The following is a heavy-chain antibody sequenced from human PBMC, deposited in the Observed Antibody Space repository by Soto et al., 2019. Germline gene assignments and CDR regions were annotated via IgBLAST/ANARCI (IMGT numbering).Heavy chain of an antibody. Sequence: QVQLQESGPGLVKPSQTLSLTCTVSGGSISSGGYYWSWIRQHPGKGLEWIGYIYHSGTTYYNPFLRRRVTISVDAAKNQFSLKLTSVTAADTAVYYCARVRGIQVLGGFDPWGQGTLVTVSS. J-gene: IGHJ5*02. CDR1: GGSISSGGYY. CDR3: ARVRGIQVLGGFDP. D-gene: IGHD3-16*01. V-gene: IGHV4-31*03. CDR2: IYHSGTT.